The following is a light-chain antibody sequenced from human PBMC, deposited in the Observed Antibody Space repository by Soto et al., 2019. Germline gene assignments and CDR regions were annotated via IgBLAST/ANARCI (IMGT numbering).Light chain of an antibody. CDR3: QQYGSSPPLT. V-gene: IGKV3-20*01. J-gene: IGKJ4*01. CDR1: QSVSSSY. CDR2: GAS. Sequence: EIVLTQSPATLSLSPGERATLSCRASQSVSSSYLAWYQQKPGQAPRILIYGASTRATGIPDRFSGSGSGTDFTLTISRLEPEDFALYYCQQYGSSPPLTFGGGTKVEIK.